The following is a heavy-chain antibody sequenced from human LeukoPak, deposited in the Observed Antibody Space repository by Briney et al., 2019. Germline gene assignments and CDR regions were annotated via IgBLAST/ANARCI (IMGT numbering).Heavy chain of an antibody. V-gene: IGHV4-59*01. J-gene: IGHJ5*02. CDR1: GGSISSYY. CDR2: IYYSGST. D-gene: IGHD3-10*01. CDR3: ARTVLLSSLNWFDP. Sequence: SETLSLTCTVSGGSISSYYWSWIRQPPGKGLEWIGYIYYSGSTNYNPSLKSRVTTSVDTSKNQFSLRLSSVTAADTAVYYCARTVLLSSLNWFDPWGQGTLVTVSS.